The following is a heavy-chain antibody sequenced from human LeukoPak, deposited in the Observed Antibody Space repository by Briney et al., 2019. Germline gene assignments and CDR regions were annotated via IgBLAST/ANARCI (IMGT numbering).Heavy chain of an antibody. Sequence: GSLRLSCTASGFTFGDYAMSWVRQAPGKGLEWVGFIRSKAYGGTTEYAASVKGRFTISRDDSKSIAYLQMNSLKTEDTAEYYCTRDPSILWFGEFSHFDYWGQGTLVTVSS. J-gene: IGHJ4*02. CDR2: IRSKAYGGTT. CDR1: GFTFGDYA. D-gene: IGHD3-10*01. V-gene: IGHV3-49*04. CDR3: TRDPSILWFGEFSHFDY.